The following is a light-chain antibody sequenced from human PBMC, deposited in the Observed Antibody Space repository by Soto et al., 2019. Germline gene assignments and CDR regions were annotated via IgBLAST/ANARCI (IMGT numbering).Light chain of an antibody. V-gene: IGLV2-14*01. CDR3: ISYTPSSTYV. CDR1: SSDVGGYNF. J-gene: IGLJ1*01. CDR2: DVT. Sequence: QSALTQPASVSGSPGQSIAISCTGTSSDVGGYNFVSWYQQHPGNAPKLILYDVTNRPSGVSDRFSGSKSGNTASLTISGLQADDEADYYCISYTPSSTYVFGTGTKLTVL.